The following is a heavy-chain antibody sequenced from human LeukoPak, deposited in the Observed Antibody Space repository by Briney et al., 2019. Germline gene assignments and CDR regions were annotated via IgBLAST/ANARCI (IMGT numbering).Heavy chain of an antibody. J-gene: IGHJ4*02. CDR3: TIIPNVILFTHYFEY. D-gene: IGHD2-21*01. CDR1: GGVFTTYA. V-gene: IGHV1-69*11. Sequence: ASVKVSCKAPGGVFTTYAISWVRQAPGQGLEWMGSIIPFLGTTNYAQRFQGRVTITADEPTRTAYMELTYVRSDDTAVYYCTIIPNVILFTHYFEYWGQGTLVTVSS. CDR2: IIPFLGTT.